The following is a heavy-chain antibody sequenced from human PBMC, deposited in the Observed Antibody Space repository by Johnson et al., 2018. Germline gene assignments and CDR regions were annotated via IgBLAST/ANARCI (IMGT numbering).Heavy chain of an antibody. D-gene: IGHD3-22*01. CDR1: GYSFTSYW. CDR3: AEEDDSSGYHTSDAFDI. Sequence: EVQLVESGAEVKKPGESLKISCKGSGYSFTSYWIGWVRQMPGKGLEWMGIIYPGDSDTRSSPSFHGQVTIPADKSISTPYLQWRRLKASDTAMYYCAEEDDSSGYHTSDAFDIWGQGTMVTVSS. CDR2: IYPGDSDT. V-gene: IGHV5-51*03. J-gene: IGHJ3*02.